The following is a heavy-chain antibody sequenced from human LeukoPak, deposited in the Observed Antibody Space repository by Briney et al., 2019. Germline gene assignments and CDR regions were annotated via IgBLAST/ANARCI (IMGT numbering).Heavy chain of an antibody. CDR3: TTLQIPYCSGGSCYGGDY. CDR1: RFTFSNAW. CDR2: IKSKTDGGTT. D-gene: IGHD2-15*01. V-gene: IGHV3-15*01. J-gene: IGHJ4*02. Sequence: GGSLRLSCAASRFTFSNAWMSWVRQAPGEGLEWVGRIKSKTDGGTTDYAAPVKGRFTISRDDSKNTLYLQMNSLKTEDTAVYYCTTLQIPYCSGGSCYGGDYWGQGTLVTVSS.